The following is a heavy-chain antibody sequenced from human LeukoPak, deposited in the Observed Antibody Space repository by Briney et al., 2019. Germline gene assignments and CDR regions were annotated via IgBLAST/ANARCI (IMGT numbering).Heavy chain of an antibody. V-gene: IGHV4-30-2*01. J-gene: IGHJ4*02. CDR3: ARVLRLTPDY. D-gene: IGHD5/OR15-5a*01. CDR2: VYHSGST. Sequence: SQTLSLTCTVSGGSISSGGYYWSWIRQPPGKGLEWIGYVYHSGSTYYNPSLKSRVTISVDRSKNQFSLKLSSVTAADTAVYYCARVLRLTPDYWGQGTLVTVSS. CDR1: GGSISSGGYY.